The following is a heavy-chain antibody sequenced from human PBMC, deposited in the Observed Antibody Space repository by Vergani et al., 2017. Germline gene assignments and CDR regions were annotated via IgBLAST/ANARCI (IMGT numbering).Heavy chain of an antibody. CDR3: AKESLSSGWPRYFDL. J-gene: IGHJ2*01. CDR2: ISYDGSNK. V-gene: IGHV3-30*07. D-gene: IGHD6-19*01. CDR1: GFTFSSYA. Sequence: VQLLESGGGLVQPGGSLRLSCAASGFTFSSYAMHWVRQAPGKGLEWVAVISYDGSNKYYADSVKGRFTISRDNSKNTLYLQMNSLRAEDTAVYYCAKESLSSGWPRYFDLWGRGTLVTVSS.